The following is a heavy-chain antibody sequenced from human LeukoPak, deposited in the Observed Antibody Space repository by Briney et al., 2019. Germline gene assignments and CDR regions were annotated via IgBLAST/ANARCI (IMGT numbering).Heavy chain of an antibody. CDR2: ISGSGGRT. CDR1: GFTFSTYG. J-gene: IGHJ4*02. CDR3: ARDGGYFDY. V-gene: IGHV3-23*01. Sequence: GGSLRLSCAASGFTFSTYGMSWVRQAPGKGLDWVSAISGSGGRTSYADSVAGRFTVSRDNSKNTLYLQMNNLRAEDTALYYCARDGGYFDYWGQGTLVTVSS.